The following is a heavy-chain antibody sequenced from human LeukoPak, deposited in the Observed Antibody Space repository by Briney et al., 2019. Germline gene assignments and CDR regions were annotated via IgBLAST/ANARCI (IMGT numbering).Heavy chain of an antibody. Sequence: GSPRLSCAASGFTFSNAWMSWVRQAPGKGLEWVGRIKSKTDGGTTDYAAPVKGRFTISRDDSKNTLYLQMNSLKTEDTAVYYCTTTLYSSSWYAPFDPWGQGTLVTVSS. D-gene: IGHD6-13*01. J-gene: IGHJ5*02. CDR1: GFTFSNAW. CDR2: IKSKTDGGTT. V-gene: IGHV3-15*01. CDR3: TTTLYSSSWYAPFDP.